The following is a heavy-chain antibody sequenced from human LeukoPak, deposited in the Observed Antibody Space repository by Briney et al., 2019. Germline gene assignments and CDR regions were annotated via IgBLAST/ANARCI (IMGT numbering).Heavy chain of an antibody. CDR3: ARGRGLTGYYSPLK. CDR2: INHSGST. V-gene: IGHV4-34*01. D-gene: IGHD3-9*01. CDR1: GGPFSGYY. Sequence: PSETLSLTCAVYGGPFSGYYWSWIRQPPGKGLEWIGEINHSGSTNYNPSLTSRVTISVDTSKNQFSLKLSSVTAADTAVYYCARGRGLTGYYSPLKWGQGTLVTVSS. J-gene: IGHJ4*02.